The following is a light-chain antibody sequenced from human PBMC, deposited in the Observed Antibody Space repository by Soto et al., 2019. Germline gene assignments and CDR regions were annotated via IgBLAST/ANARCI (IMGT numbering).Light chain of an antibody. CDR3: QQYGTSRWT. CDR1: QNVSNSY. J-gene: IGKJ1*01. CDR2: DAS. V-gene: IGKV3D-20*01. Sequence: EIVLTQSPATLSLSPGERATLSCGASQNVSNSYLAWYQQKPGLAPRLLIDDASIRAIGIPDRFSGSGSGADFTLTISSLDPEDFAVDYCQQYGTSRWTFGQGTKVESK.